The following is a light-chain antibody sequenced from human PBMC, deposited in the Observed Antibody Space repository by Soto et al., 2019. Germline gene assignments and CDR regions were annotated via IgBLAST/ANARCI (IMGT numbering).Light chain of an antibody. CDR2: AAS. V-gene: IGKV1-39*01. CDR1: QTISSH. Sequence: DIQMTQSPSSLSASVGDRVTITCRASQTISSHLNWYQQKPGKAPKFLIYAASSLQSGVPSRFSGSGSGTDFTLTISSRQPEDFATYYCQQSYSTPLTVGGGTKVEIK. CDR3: QQSYSTPLT. J-gene: IGKJ4*01.